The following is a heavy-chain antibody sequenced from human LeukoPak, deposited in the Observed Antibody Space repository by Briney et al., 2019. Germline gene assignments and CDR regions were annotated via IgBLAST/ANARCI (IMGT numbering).Heavy chain of an antibody. V-gene: IGHV3-30*18. J-gene: IGHJ5*02. CDR2: ISYEGGTQ. Sequence: PGGSLRLSCAASGLTFSIYGMHWVRQAPGKGLEWVAVISYEGGTQHYADSVKGRFIISRDNPRNTLYLQMNILRTEDTAVYYCAKEGTPQVSTWYDLWGQGTQVIVSS. CDR3: AKEGTPQVSTWYDL. CDR1: GLTFSIYG. D-gene: IGHD3-10*01.